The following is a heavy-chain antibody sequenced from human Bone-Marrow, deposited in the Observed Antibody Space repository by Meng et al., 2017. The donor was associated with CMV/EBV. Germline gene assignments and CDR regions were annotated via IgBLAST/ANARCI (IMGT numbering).Heavy chain of an antibody. D-gene: IGHD5-18*01. CDR2: IRYDGSNK. CDR1: GFTFSSYG. Sequence: GESLKISCAASGFTFSSYGMHWVRQAPGKGLEWVAFIRYDGSNKYYADSVKGRFTISRDNSKNTLYLQMNSLRAEDTAVYYCAKDFRGYNAFDVWGQGTMVTVSS. V-gene: IGHV3-30*02. J-gene: IGHJ3*01. CDR3: AKDFRGYNAFDV.